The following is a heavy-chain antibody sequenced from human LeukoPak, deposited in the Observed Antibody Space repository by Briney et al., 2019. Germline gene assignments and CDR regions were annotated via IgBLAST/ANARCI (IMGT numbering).Heavy chain of an antibody. Sequence: AGGSLRLSCAVSGFTVSSTYMSWVRQAPGKGLEWVSVMYTGGITEYADSVKGRFIISRDTSKNTLYLQMNSLRAEDTAVYWCARDAAITGSGMDVWGQGTTVTVSS. CDR2: MYTGGIT. CDR3: ARDAAITGSGMDV. D-gene: IGHD6-13*01. CDR1: GFTVSSTY. J-gene: IGHJ6*02. V-gene: IGHV3-66*01.